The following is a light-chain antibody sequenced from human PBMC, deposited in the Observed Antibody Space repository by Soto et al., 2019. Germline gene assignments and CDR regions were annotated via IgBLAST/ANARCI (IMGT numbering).Light chain of an antibody. J-gene: IGLJ1*01. Sequence: QSVLTQPASVSGSPGQSITLSCTGTSSDVGGYNYVSWYQQHPGKAPKLMIYEVGNRPSGVSNRFSGSKSGNTASLTISGLQAEDEADYYCNSYASSGTLVFGTGTKLTVL. CDR3: NSYASSGTLV. CDR2: EVG. V-gene: IGLV2-14*01. CDR1: SSDVGGYNY.